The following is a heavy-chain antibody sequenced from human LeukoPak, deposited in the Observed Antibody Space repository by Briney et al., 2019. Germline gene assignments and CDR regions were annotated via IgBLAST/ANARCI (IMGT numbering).Heavy chain of an antibody. J-gene: IGHJ5*02. D-gene: IGHD3-22*01. CDR2: INHSGST. V-gene: IGHV4-34*01. Sequence: SGTLSLTCAVYGGSFSGYYWSWIRQPPGKGLEWIGEINHSGSTNYNPSLKSRVTISVDTSKNQFSLKLSSVTAADTAVYYCARVNYYLNWFDPWGQGTLVTVSS. CDR3: ARVNYYLNWFDP. CDR1: GGSFSGYY.